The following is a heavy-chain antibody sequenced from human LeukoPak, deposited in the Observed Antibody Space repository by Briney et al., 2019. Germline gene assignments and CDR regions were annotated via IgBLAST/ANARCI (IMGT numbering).Heavy chain of an antibody. J-gene: IGHJ5*02. CDR2: INHSGST. CDR3: ARGGRGAARPGRDCWFDP. V-gene: IGHV4-34*01. Sequence: PSETLSLTCAVYGGSFSGYYWSWIRQPPGKGLEWIGEINHSGSTNYNPSLKSRVTISVDTSKNQFSLKLSSVTAADTAVYYCARGGRGAARPGRDCWFDPWGQGTLVIVSS. CDR1: GGSFSGYY. D-gene: IGHD6-6*01.